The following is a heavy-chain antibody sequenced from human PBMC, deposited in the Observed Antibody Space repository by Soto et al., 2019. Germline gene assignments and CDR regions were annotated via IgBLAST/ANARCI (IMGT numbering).Heavy chain of an antibody. CDR3: ARHPERIAQIGWFDP. V-gene: IGHV3-48*01. J-gene: IGHJ5*02. CDR1: GFTCSSYS. D-gene: IGHD6-13*01. CDR2: ISSSSSTI. Sequence: GSLRLPCAASGFTCSSYSMNWFRQAPGKGLEWVSYISSSSSTIYYADSVKGRFTISRDNAKNSLYLQMNSLRAEDTAVYYCARHPERIAQIGWFDPWGQGTLVTVSS.